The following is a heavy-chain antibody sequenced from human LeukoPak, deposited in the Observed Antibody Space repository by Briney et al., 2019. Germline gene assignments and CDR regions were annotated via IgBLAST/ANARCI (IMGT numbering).Heavy chain of an antibody. D-gene: IGHD3-22*01. J-gene: IGHJ3*02. CDR3: ARRPFYYDSSGYLPPNAFDI. Sequence: GESLKISCKGSGYSFTSYWIGWVRQMPGKGLEWMGIIYPGDSDTRYSPSFQGQVTISPDKSISTAYLQWSSLKASDTAMYYCARRPFYYDSSGYLPPNAFDIWGQGTMVTVSS. V-gene: IGHV5-51*01. CDR1: GYSFTSYW. CDR2: IYPGDSDT.